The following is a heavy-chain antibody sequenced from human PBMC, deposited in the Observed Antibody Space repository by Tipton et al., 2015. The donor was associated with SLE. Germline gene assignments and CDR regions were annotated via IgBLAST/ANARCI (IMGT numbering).Heavy chain of an antibody. CDR1: GGSFSGYY. D-gene: IGHD3-10*01. Sequence: TLSLTCAVYGGSFSGYYWSWIRQSPGKGLEWIGEINHSGSTNYNPSLKSRVTISVDTSKNQFSLKLSSVTAADTAVYYCARRGYYGSGSYLDAFDIWGQGTMVTVSS. CDR2: INHSGST. J-gene: IGHJ3*02. V-gene: IGHV4-34*01. CDR3: ARRGYYGSGSYLDAFDI.